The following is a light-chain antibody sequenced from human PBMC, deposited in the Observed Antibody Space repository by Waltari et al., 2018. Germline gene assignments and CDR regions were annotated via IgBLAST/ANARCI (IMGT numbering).Light chain of an antibody. Sequence: NFMLTQPHSVSESPGVTVTISCTRSSGRIAGKSVQWYQQRPGSAPSVVIYEYSQRPSGVPDRFSGSIDSSSNSASLTISGLKTEDEADYYCQSYDSTNHVVFGGGTKLTVL. J-gene: IGLJ2*01. CDR2: EYS. V-gene: IGLV6-57*04. CDR3: QSYDSTNHVV. CDR1: SGRIAGKS.